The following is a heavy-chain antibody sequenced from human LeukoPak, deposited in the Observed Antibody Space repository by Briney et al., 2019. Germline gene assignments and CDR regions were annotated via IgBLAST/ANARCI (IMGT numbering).Heavy chain of an antibody. CDR3: ARDRRRDGYPDY. Sequence: PSETLSLTCNVSGGSVSSSSYYWGWIRQPPGKRLEWIGSIYSSGSTYYNPSLKSRVAISVDTSKNQFSLKLASVTAADTAVYYCARDRRRDGYPDYWGQGTLVTVSS. D-gene: IGHD5-24*01. CDR2: IYSSGST. CDR1: GGSVSSSSYY. V-gene: IGHV4-39*07. J-gene: IGHJ4*02.